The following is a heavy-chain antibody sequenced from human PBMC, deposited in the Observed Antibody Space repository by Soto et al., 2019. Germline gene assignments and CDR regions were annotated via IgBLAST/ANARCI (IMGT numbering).Heavy chain of an antibody. V-gene: IGHV4-34*01. CDR2: INHSGST. CDR1: GGSFSGYY. CDR3: ARGVVVSGQYYYYGMDV. Sequence: SETLSLTCAVYGGSFSGYYWSWIRQPPGKGLEWIGEINHSGSTNYNPSLKSRVTISVDTSKNQFSLKLSSVTAAGTAVYYCARGVVVSGQYYYYGMDVWGQGTTVTSP. D-gene: IGHD3-22*01. J-gene: IGHJ6*02.